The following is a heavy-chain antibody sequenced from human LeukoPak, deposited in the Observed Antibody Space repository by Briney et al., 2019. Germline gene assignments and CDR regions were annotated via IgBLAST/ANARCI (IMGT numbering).Heavy chain of an antibody. V-gene: IGHV4-39*01. Sequence: SETLSLTCTVSGGSMSSSGQYWGWIRQSPVKGLEWIGSIYYSGSTYYNPSLKSRVTISVDTSKNQFSLELRSVTAADTAIYYCARNMTAVSRLDVFDIWGPRRTVTIS. D-gene: IGHD4-17*01. J-gene: IGHJ3*02. CDR3: ARNMTAVSRLDVFDI. CDR1: GGSMSSSGQY. CDR2: IYYSGST.